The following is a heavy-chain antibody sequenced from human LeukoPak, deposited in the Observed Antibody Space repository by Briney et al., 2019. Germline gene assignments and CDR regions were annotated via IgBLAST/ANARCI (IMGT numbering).Heavy chain of an antibody. CDR2: INGRGGII. V-gene: IGHV3-48*04. D-gene: IGHD2-21*01. CDR1: GFSFSNYY. J-gene: IGHJ4*02. CDR3: AREGDGSRYYFDY. Sequence: GGSLRISCKASGFSFSNYYMNWVRQAPGKGLEWLSHINGRGGIINYADSVKGRFTISRDNARNSLDLHMSSLGAEDTAVYYCAREGDGSRYYFDYWGQGILVTVSS.